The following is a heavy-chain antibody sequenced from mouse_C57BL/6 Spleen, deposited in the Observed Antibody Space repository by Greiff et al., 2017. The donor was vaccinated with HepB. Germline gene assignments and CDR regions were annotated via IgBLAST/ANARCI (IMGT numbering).Heavy chain of an antibody. CDR3: ASDSYAMDY. CDR1: GFTFSSYA. Sequence: EVQLMESGGGLVKPGGSLKLSCAASGFTFSSYAMSWVRQTPEKRLEWVATISDGGSYTYYPDNVKGRFTISRDNAKNNLYLQMSHLKSEDTAMYYCASDSYAMDYWGQGTSVTVSS. V-gene: IGHV5-4*01. J-gene: IGHJ4*01. CDR2: ISDGGSYT.